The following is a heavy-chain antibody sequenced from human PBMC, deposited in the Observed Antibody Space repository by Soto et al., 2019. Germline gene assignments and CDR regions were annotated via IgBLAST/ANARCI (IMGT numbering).Heavy chain of an antibody. J-gene: IGHJ6*02. CDR2: ISYNGGNK. CDR1: GFTFSNSG. V-gene: IGHV3-30*03. D-gene: IGHD3-3*01. Sequence: PGGSLRLSCAASGFTFSNSGMHWVRQAPGKGLEWVTVISYNGGNKQYSDSVKGRFTISRDNSKNTLYLQMNSLRTEDTAVYYCARGCITIFGVVQADYYYGMDVWGHGTTVTVS. CDR3: ARGCITIFGVVQADYYYGMDV.